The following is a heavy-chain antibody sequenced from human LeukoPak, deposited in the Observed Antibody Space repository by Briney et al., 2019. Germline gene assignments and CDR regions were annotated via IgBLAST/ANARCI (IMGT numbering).Heavy chain of an antibody. Sequence: GGSLRLSCAASGFTFSSYSMNWLRQAQGKGLEWVSSISSSSSYIYYADSVKGRFTISRDNAKNSLYLQMNSRRADDTAVYYCARVVVAATGFQHWGQGTLVTVSS. CDR3: ARVVVAATGFQH. J-gene: IGHJ1*01. D-gene: IGHD2-15*01. CDR2: ISSSSSYI. V-gene: IGHV3-21*01. CDR1: GFTFSSYS.